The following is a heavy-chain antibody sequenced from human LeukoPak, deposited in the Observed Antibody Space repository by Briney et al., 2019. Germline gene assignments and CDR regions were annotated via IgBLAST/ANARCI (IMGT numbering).Heavy chain of an antibody. Sequence: PSETLSLTCAVYGGSFSGYYWSWIRQPPGKGLEWIGEINHSGSTNYNPSLKSRVTISVDTSKNQFSLKLNSVTAADTAVYYCARRGYSIAARTYYFDYWGQGTLVTVSS. CDR2: INHSGST. CDR1: GGSFSGYY. CDR3: ARRGYSIAARTYYFDY. J-gene: IGHJ4*02. V-gene: IGHV4-34*01. D-gene: IGHD6-6*01.